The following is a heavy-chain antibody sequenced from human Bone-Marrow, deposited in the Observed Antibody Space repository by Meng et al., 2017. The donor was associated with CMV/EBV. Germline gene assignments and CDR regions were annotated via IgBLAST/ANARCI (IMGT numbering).Heavy chain of an antibody. V-gene: IGHV1-18*01. CDR2: ISAYNGNT. CDR1: GYTFTSYG. D-gene: IGHD3-22*01. Sequence: ASVKVSCKASGYTFTSYGISWVRQAPGQGLEWMGWISAYNGNTNYAQKLQGRVTMTTDTSTSTAYMELRSLRSDDTAVYYCAREGLDGYYYDSSGYSYYYYGMDVWGQGTTVTASS. J-gene: IGHJ6*02. CDR3: AREGLDGYYYDSSGYSYYYYGMDV.